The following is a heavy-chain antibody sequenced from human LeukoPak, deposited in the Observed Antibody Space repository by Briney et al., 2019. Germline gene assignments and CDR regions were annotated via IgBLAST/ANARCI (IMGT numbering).Heavy chain of an antibody. J-gene: IGHJ4*02. CDR2: ISGSGGST. Sequence: GGSLRLSCAASGFTFSSYAMSWVRQAPGKGLEWVSAISGSGGSTYYADSVKGRFTISRDNAKNSLYLQMNSLRAEDTAVYYCARDSSRYDYWGQGTLVTVSS. CDR1: GFTFSSYA. D-gene: IGHD6-25*01. CDR3: ARDSSRYDY. V-gene: IGHV3-23*01.